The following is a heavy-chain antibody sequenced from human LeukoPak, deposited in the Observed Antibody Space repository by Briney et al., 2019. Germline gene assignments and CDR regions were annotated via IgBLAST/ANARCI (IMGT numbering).Heavy chain of an antibody. Sequence: GGSLRLSCAASGFTFSSYAMSWVRQAPGKGLEWVSAISGSGGSTYYADSVKGRFTISRDNSKNTLDLQMNSLRAEDTAVYYCAKGVTGVAGRRYFDYWGQGTLVTVSS. J-gene: IGHJ4*02. CDR3: AKGVTGVAGRRYFDY. CDR1: GFTFSSYA. CDR2: ISGSGGST. V-gene: IGHV3-23*01. D-gene: IGHD6-19*01.